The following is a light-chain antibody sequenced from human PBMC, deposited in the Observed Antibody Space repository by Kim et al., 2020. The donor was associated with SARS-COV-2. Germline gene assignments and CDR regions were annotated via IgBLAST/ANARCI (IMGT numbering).Light chain of an antibody. J-gene: IGKJ2*01. V-gene: IGKV3-15*01. CDR1: QSCSNN. CDR2: GAS. Sequence: SPGEKATPPCRANQSCSNNLAWYQLKPGQAPRLLIYGASTRATGTPARFSASGSGTDFTLTVSSLQSEDFAVYYCHQYNDWPPGDTFGQGTKLEI. CDR3: HQYNDWPPGDT.